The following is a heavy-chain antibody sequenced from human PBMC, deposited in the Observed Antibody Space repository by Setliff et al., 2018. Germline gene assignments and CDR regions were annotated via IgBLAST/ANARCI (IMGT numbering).Heavy chain of an antibody. CDR1: GVSISSYY. CDR3: ARDQWVRSPPLYFSYSMDV. V-gene: IGHV4-59*12. Sequence: SETLSLTCNVSGVSISSYYWSWVRQPPGKGLESIGYIQNSGSAKYNPSLMSRVSISVDTSKNQFSLKLTSVTAADTAVYYCARDQWVRSPPLYFSYSMDVWGQGTTVTVSS. CDR2: IQNSGSA. J-gene: IGHJ6*02. D-gene: IGHD5-12*01.